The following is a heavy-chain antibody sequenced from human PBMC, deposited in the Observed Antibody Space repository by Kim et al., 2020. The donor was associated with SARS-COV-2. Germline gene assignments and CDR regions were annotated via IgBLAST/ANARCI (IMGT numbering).Heavy chain of an antibody. Sequence: SETLSLTCNVSGDSISNGVFYWSWIRQAPGKGLEWIGRFHHGGNIDYNPSLKSRVTISADTSKNQFSLRLLSVTAADTAIYYCARDRGPIPYWLDPWGQGTLVTVSS. J-gene: IGHJ5*02. CDR3: ARDRGPIPYWLDP. CDR2: FHHGGNI. D-gene: IGHD2-21*01. CDR1: GDSISNGVFY. V-gene: IGHV4-61*02.